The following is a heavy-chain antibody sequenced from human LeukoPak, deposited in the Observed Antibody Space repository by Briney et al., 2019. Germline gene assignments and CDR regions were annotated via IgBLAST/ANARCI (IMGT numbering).Heavy chain of an antibody. CDR3: AKDTQQQLVAFDY. CDR2: ISWNSGSI. J-gene: IGHJ4*02. Sequence: GRSLRLYCAASGFTFDDYAMHWVRQAPGKGLEWVSGISWNSGSIGYADSVKGRFTISRDNAKNSLYLQMNSLRAEDTALYYCAKDTQQQLVAFDYWGQGTLVTVSS. CDR1: GFTFDDYA. D-gene: IGHD6-13*01. V-gene: IGHV3-9*01.